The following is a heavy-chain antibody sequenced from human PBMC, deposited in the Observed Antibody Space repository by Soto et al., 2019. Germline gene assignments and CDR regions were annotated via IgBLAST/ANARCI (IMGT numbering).Heavy chain of an antibody. CDR2: ISYDGSNK. D-gene: IGHD2-8*01. J-gene: IGHJ4*02. CDR1: GFTFSSYG. CDR3: AKPIGRAYAIYFDY. V-gene: IGHV3-30*18. Sequence: GGSLRLSCAASGFTFSSYGMHWVRQAPGKGLEWVAVISYDGSNKYYADSVKGRFTISRDNSKNTLYLQMNSLRAEDTAVYYCAKPIGRAYAIYFDYWGQGTLVTVSS.